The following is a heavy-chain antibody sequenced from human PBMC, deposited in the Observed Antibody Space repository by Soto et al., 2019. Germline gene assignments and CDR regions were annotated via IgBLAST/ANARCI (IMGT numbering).Heavy chain of an antibody. CDR3: ARREKWHDFEY. Sequence: GESLKISCKGSGYDFSSYWIAWVRQMPGKGLEWMGMIYPGDSDTKYSPSFQGRVTISADRSTSTAYLHWGSLTASDTAMYFCARREKWHDFEYWGQGSLVTVSS. D-gene: IGHD5-12*01. CDR1: GYDFSSYW. CDR2: IYPGDSDT. J-gene: IGHJ4*02. V-gene: IGHV5-51*01.